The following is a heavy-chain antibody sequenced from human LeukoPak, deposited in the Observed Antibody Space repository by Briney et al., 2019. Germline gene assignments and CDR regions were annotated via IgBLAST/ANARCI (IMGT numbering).Heavy chain of an antibody. V-gene: IGHV3-7*01. Sequence: PAGSLSFSCAASGFTFNGIWLTWHAQAQGKELKWLANLRPEGSDKYYADSVKGRFTISRDNAKNSLYLQMNGLRADDTAIYYCARDAYDDASESWGQGTLVTVSS. CDR3: ARDAYDDASES. D-gene: IGHD3-3*01. J-gene: IGHJ5*02. CDR1: GFTFNGIW. CDR2: LRPEGSDK.